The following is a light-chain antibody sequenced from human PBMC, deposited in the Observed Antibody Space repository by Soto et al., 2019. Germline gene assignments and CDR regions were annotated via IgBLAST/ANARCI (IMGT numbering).Light chain of an antibody. CDR3: PQYDNLAIT. CDR1: QDISNY. Sequence: DIQMTHSPSSLSASVGDRVTITCQASQDISNYLNWYQQKPGKAPKLLIYDASNLETGVPSRFSGSGSGTDFTFTISSLQPEDIATYYSPQYDNLAITSVQGRRLEIX. J-gene: IGKJ5*01. V-gene: IGKV1-33*01. CDR2: DAS.